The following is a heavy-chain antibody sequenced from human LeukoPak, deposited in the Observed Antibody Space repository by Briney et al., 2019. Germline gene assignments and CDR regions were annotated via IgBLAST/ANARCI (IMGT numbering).Heavy chain of an antibody. CDR1: GYTFTSYD. CDR2: MNPNSGNT. V-gene: IGHV1-8*01. D-gene: IGHD3-22*01. Sequence: ASVKVSCKASGYTFTSYDINWVRQATGQGLEWMGWMNPNSGNTGYAQKFQGRVTMTRNTSISTAYMELSSLRSEDTAVYYCARGEGRYYDSSGYYSGTYYYYYYMDVWGKGTTVTVSS. J-gene: IGHJ6*03. CDR3: ARGEGRYYDSSGYYSGTYYYYYYMDV.